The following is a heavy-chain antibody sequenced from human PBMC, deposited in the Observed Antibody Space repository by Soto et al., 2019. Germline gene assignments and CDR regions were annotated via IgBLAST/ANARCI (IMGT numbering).Heavy chain of an antibody. D-gene: IGHD3-9*01. CDR3: ARGPNKKLRYFDWLSYGMDV. J-gene: IGHJ6*02. V-gene: IGHV4-34*01. Sequence: SETLSLTCAVYGGSFSGYYWSWIRQPPGKGLEWIGEINHSGSTNYNPSLKSRVTISVDTSKNQFSLKLSSVTAADTAVYYCARGPNKKLRYFDWLSYGMDVWGQGTTVTVSS. CDR1: GGSFSGYY. CDR2: INHSGST.